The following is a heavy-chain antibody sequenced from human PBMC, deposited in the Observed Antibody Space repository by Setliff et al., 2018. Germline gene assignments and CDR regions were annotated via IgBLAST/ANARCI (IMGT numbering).Heavy chain of an antibody. CDR3: ARLWIQLWLLLRTRTH. Sequence: SETLSLTCTVSGGSISDYYWSWIRQAPGKGLEWIGYIYYGGSTNYNPSLNSRVAISVDTSENQFSLRLNSVTAADTAVYYCARLWIQLWLLLRTRTHWGQGTLVTVSS. CDR2: IYYGGST. J-gene: IGHJ4*02. CDR1: GGSISDYY. V-gene: IGHV4-59*01. D-gene: IGHD5-18*01.